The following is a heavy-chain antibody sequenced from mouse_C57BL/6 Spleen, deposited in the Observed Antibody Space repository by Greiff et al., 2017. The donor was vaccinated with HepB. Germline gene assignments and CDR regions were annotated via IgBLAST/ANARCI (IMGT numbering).Heavy chain of an antibody. V-gene: IGHV14-4*01. CDR1: GFNIKDDY. D-gene: IGHD2-1*01. CDR3: TFIYYGNLGAMDY. J-gene: IGHJ4*01. CDR2: IDPENGDT. Sequence: VQLQQSGAELVRPGASDKLSCTASGFNIKDDYMHWVKQRPEQGLEWIGWIDPENGDTEYASKFQGKATITADTSSNTAYLQLSSLTSEDTAVYYCTFIYYGNLGAMDYWGQGTSVTVSS.